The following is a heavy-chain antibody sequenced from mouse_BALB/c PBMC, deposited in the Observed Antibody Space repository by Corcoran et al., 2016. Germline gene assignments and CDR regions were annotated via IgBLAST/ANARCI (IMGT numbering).Heavy chain of an antibody. J-gene: IGHJ3*01. Sequence: QVQLQQSGPERVKPGALVKISCKASGYTFTSYDLNWVKQRPGQGLEWIGWIYPGDGSTKYNEKFKGKATLTADKSSSTAYMQLSSLTSENSAVYFCARSFYYYGSSTFAYWGQGTLVTVSA. D-gene: IGHD1-1*01. CDR1: GYTFTSYD. V-gene: IGHV1S56*01. CDR3: ARSFYYYGSSTFAY. CDR2: IYPGDGST.